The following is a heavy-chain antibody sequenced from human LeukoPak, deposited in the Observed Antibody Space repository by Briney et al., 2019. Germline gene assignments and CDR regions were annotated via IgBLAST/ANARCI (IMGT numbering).Heavy chain of an antibody. D-gene: IGHD2-15*01. CDR3: ARERCSGGSCYDGGWFDP. CDR2: IYSGGST. V-gene: IGHV3-53*01. Sequence: PGGSLRLSCAASGFTVSSNYMSWVRQAPGKGLEWVSVIYSGGSTYYADSVKGRFTISRDNSKNTLYLQMNSLRAEDTAVYYCARERCSGGSCYDGGWFDPWGQGTLVTVSS. CDR1: GFTVSSNY. J-gene: IGHJ5*02.